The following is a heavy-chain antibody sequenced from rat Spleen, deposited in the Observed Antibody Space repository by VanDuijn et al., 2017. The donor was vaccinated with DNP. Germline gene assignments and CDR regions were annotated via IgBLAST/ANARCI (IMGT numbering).Heavy chain of an antibody. CDR1: GFTFSDYY. Sequence: EVQLVESGGGLVQPGRSMKLSCAASGFTFSDYYMAWVRQVPTKGLEWVAYMRYEGDNTYHGDSGKGRFTISRDNAKSTLYLQMNSLRYEDTATYYCARIYSSYMPYYHAMDAWGQGTSVTVSS. CDR2: MRYEGDNT. V-gene: IGHV5-22*01. CDR3: ARIYSSYMPYYHAMDA. D-gene: IGHD1-2*01. J-gene: IGHJ4*01.